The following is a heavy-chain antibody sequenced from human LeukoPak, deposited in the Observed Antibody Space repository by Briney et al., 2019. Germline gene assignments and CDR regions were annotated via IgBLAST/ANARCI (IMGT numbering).Heavy chain of an antibody. D-gene: IGHD3-10*01. CDR2: IYSSGDT. Sequence: GGSLRLSCAASGFTFSSYGMHWVRQAPGKGLEWVSVIYSSGDTYYADSVKGRFTISRDNSKNMLYLQMNGLRAEDTAVYYCARVIYGSGTYYKGWFDPWGQGTLSPSPQ. J-gene: IGHJ5*02. CDR3: ARVIYGSGTYYKGWFDP. V-gene: IGHV3-53*01. CDR1: GFTFSSYG.